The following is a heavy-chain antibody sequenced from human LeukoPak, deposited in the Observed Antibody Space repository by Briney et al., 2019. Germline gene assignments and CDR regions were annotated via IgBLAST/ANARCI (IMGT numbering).Heavy chain of an antibody. CDR2: ISANNGEI. J-gene: IGHJ4*02. CDR1: GYTFTNYG. CDR3: ERVPPSAHQVFSSDY. Sequence: ASVMVSCKASGYTFTNYGISWVRQAPGQGLEWMSWISANNGEIRYAQNFQARVTMTTDTSTTTAYMELRSLRSDDTAVYYCERVPPSAHQVFSSDYWGQGTQVTVSS. V-gene: IGHV1-18*04. D-gene: IGHD1-14*01.